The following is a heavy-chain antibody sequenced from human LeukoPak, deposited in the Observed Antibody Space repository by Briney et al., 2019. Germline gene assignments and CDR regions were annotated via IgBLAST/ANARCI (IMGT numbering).Heavy chain of an antibody. Sequence: GGSLRLSCAASGFTFSSYAMHWVRQAPGKGLEWVAVISYDGSNKYYADSVKGRFTISRDNSKNTLYLQMNSLRAEGTAVYYCAKYDYGGNPNEYYFDYWGQGTLVTVSS. CDR3: AKYDYGGNPNEYYFDY. V-gene: IGHV3-30-3*01. CDR2: ISYDGSNK. CDR1: GFTFSSYA. D-gene: IGHD4-23*01. J-gene: IGHJ4*02.